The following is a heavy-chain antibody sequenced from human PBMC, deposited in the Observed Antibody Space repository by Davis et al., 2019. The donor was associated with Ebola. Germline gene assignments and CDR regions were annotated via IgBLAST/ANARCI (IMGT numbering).Heavy chain of an antibody. CDR1: GFTFSSYD. J-gene: IGHJ6*02. Sequence: PGGSLRLSCAASGFTFSSYDMYWVRQATGKGLEWVSGINTAGDTYYVGSVKGRFTISREDAQKSVYLQMDSLRAGDTAVYYCARGYYGMDVWGQGTTVTVSS. CDR3: ARGYYGMDV. CDR2: INTAGDT. V-gene: IGHV3-13*01.